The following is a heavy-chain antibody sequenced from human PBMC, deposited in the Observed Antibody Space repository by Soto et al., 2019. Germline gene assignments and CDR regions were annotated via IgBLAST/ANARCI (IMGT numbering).Heavy chain of an antibody. D-gene: IGHD3-22*01. CDR1: GYSFTSYW. CDR3: ARKVDNAAYYYDSSGYPTGAFDI. CDR2: IDPSDSYT. Sequence: PGESLKISCKGSGYSFTSYWISWVRQMPGKGLEWMGRIDPSDSYTNYSPSFQGHVTISADKSISTAYLQWSSLKASDTAMYYCARKVDNAAYYYDSSGYPTGAFDIWGQGTMVTVSS. V-gene: IGHV5-10-1*01. J-gene: IGHJ3*02.